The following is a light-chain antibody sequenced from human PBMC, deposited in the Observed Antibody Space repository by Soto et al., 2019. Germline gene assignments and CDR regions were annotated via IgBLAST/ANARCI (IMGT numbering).Light chain of an antibody. Sequence: QSALTQPPSVSGARGQRVTISCTGSSSNIGAGYDVHWYQQLPGAAPKLLIYANTNRPSGVPGRFSGSKSGTSASLAITGLQAEDEADYYCQSYDSSLSGYVFGTGTKVTVL. CDR1: SSNIGAGYD. J-gene: IGLJ1*01. CDR2: ANT. CDR3: QSYDSSLSGYV. V-gene: IGLV1-40*01.